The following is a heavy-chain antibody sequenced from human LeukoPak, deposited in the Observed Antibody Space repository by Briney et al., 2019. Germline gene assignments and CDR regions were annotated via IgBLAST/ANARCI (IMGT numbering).Heavy chain of an antibody. V-gene: IGHV3-7*01. Sequence: GGSLRLSCAGSGFVYSAFWMSWVRQVPGKGLEWVANIKQDGSEKYYVDSVNGRFTISRDNAKNTLLLQMDSLRAEDTAVYFCARESVRRISMRSKGYFDYWGQGTRVTVSS. J-gene: IGHJ4*02. CDR2: IKQDGSEK. D-gene: IGHD3-22*01. CDR3: ARESVRRISMRSKGYFDY. CDR1: GFVYSAFW.